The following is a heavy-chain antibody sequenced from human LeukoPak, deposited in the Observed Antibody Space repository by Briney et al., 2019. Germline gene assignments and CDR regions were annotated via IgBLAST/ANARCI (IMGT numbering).Heavy chain of an antibody. V-gene: IGHV1-69*04. CDR1: GGTFSSYA. D-gene: IGHD6-13*01. J-gene: IGHJ4*02. CDR3: ARMAVAAAGSFDY. Sequence: SVKVSCKASGGTFSSYAISWVRQAPGQGLEWMGRIIPILGIANYAQKFQGRVTITADKSTSTAYMELSSLRSEDTAVYYCARMAVAAAGSFDYWGQGTLVTVSP. CDR2: IIPILGIA.